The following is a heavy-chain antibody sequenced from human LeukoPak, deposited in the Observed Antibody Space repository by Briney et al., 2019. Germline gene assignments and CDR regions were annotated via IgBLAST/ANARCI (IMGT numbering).Heavy chain of an antibody. V-gene: IGHV3-30*02. D-gene: IGHD6-19*01. CDR3: ASDSSGWSAFDY. CDR1: GFTFSSYG. CDR2: IRYDGSNK. Sequence: GGSLRLSCAASGFTFSSYGMHWFRQAPGKGLEWVAFIRYDGSNKYYADSVKGRFTISRDNSKNTLHLQMNSLRAEDTAVYYCASDSSGWSAFDYWGQGTLVTVSS. J-gene: IGHJ4*02.